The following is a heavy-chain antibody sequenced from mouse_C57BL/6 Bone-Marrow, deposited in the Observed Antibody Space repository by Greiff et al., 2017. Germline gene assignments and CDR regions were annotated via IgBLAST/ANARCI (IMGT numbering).Heavy chain of an antibody. CDR3: ARENFDV. CDR1: GYSFTDYY. Sequence: EVQLQQSGPELVKPGASVKISCKASGYSFTDYYMNWVKQSPEKSLEWIGEINPSTGGTTYNQKFKAKATLTVDKSSSTAYMQLKSLTSEDSAVYYCARENFDVWGTGTTVTVSS. J-gene: IGHJ1*03. CDR2: INPSTGGT. V-gene: IGHV1-42*01.